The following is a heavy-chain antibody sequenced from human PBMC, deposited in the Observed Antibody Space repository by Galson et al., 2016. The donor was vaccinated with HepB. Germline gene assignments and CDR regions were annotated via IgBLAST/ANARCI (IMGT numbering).Heavy chain of an antibody. CDR2: ISIGSSYR. D-gene: IGHD6-13*01. Sequence: SLRLSCAVSGFTFNSYSMNWVRQAPGKGLEWVSSISIGSSYRYYADSVKGRFTISRDNAKNSLYLQMNSLRAEETAVYYCAREASSWSHFDYWGQGTLVTVSS. CDR3: AREASSWSHFDY. J-gene: IGHJ4*02. V-gene: IGHV3-21*01. CDR1: GFTFNSYS.